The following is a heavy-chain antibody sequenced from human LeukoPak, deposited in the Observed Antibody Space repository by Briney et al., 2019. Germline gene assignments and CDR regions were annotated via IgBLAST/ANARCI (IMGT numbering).Heavy chain of an antibody. CDR3: ARGHYLSITMVRGVTDLYFDY. V-gene: IGHV3-53*01. D-gene: IGHD3-10*01. CDR1: GFTVSSNY. Sequence: GGSLRLSCAASGFTVSSNYMSWVRQAPGKGLEWVSVIYSGGSTYYADSVKGRFTISRDNSKNTLYLQMNSLRAEDTAVYYCARGHYLSITMVRGVTDLYFDYWGQGTLVTVSS. CDR2: IYSGGST. J-gene: IGHJ4*02.